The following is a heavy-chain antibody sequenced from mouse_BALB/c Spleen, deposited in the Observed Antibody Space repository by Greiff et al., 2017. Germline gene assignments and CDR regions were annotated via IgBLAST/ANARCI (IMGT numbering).Heavy chain of an antibody. CDR2: ISSGGST. Sequence: EVQLVESGGGLVKPGGSLKLSCAASGFTFSSYAMSWVRQTPEKRLEWVASISSGGSTYYPDSVKGRFTISRDNARNILYLQMSSLRSEDTAMYYCARGGGYYSPYYAMDYWGQGTSVTVSS. J-gene: IGHJ4*01. CDR1: GFTFSSYA. CDR3: ARGGGYYSPYYAMDY. V-gene: IGHV5-6-5*01. D-gene: IGHD1-1*01.